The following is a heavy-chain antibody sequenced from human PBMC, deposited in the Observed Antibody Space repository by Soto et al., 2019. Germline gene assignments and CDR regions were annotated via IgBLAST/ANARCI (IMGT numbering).Heavy chain of an antibody. D-gene: IGHD1-26*01. CDR2: IKPKSGGT. CDR3: ARDLAKGGGSAGFDY. J-gene: IGHJ4*02. Sequence: QVQLVQSGAEVKKPGASVNVSCKASGYTFTVYYMHWVRQAPGQGLEWMGWIKPKSGGTMYPQKFQGRFTMTWETSFSTAYMALTRLRSDDTAVYYCARDLAKGGGSAGFDYRGQGTLVTVSS. CDR1: GYTFTVYY. V-gene: IGHV1-2*02.